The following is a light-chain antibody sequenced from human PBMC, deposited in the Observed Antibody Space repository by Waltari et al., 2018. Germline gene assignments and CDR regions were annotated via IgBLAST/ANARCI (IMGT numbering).Light chain of an antibody. J-gene: IGLJ2*01. CDR2: GST. CDR1: GSNIGAGYD. V-gene: IGLV1-40*01. Sequence: QSVLTRPPSVSGAPGQRVTISCTGSGSNIGAGYDVHWYQQLPRAAPKLLIYGSTSRPLGVPDRFFGSTSGTSASLAITGLQAEDEADYYCQSYDTSLRVVFGGGTKLTVL. CDR3: QSYDTSLRVV.